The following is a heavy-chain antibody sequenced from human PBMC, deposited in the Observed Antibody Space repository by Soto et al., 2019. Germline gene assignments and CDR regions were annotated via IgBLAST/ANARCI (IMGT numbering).Heavy chain of an antibody. CDR3: ARDFDWPSSGYYYGMDV. CDR2: ISAYNGNT. V-gene: IGHV1-18*01. J-gene: IGHJ6*02. CDR1: GYTFTSYG. Sequence: QVQLVQSGAEVKKPGASVKVSCKASGYTFTSYGISWVRQAPGQGLEWMGWISAYNGNTNYAQKLQGRVTMTTDTHTSKAYMGVRSLRSDDTAVYYCARDFDWPSSGYYYGMDVWGQGTTVTVSS. D-gene: IGHD3-9*01.